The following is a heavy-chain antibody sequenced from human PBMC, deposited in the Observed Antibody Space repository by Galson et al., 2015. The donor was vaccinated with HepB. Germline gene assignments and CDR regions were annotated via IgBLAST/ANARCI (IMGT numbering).Heavy chain of an antibody. J-gene: IGHJ2*01. V-gene: IGHV3-30-3*01. CDR1: GFTFNTYA. Sequence: SLRLSCAASGFTFNTYAIHWVRQAPGKGREWAPVISYDGTTKYYANSVKGRFTISRDNSKNTLHLQMSSLRAEDTAVYYCARELDLWFGYSWDGGFFDLGGRGTLVTVSS. D-gene: IGHD3-10*01. CDR3: ARELDLWFGYSWDGGFFDL. CDR2: ISYDGTTK.